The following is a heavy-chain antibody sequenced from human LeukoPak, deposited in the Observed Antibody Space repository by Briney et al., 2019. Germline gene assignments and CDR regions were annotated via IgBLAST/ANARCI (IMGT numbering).Heavy chain of an antibody. CDR3: ARAPSKYDFWSGYHYYYMDV. CDR2: ISRSGSAI. CDR1: GFSLSDYY. J-gene: IGHJ6*03. V-gene: IGHV3-11*04. Sequence: GGSPRLSCAASGFSLSDYYMGWIRQAPGKGLEWVSYISRSGSAIFNADSVKGRFTISRDNAKNPLYLQMNSLRAEDTAVYYCARAPSKYDFWSGYHYYYMDVWGKGTTVTVSS. D-gene: IGHD3-3*01.